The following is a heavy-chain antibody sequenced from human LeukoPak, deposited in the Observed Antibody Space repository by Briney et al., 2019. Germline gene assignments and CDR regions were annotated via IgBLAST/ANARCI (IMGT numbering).Heavy chain of an antibody. Sequence: GGSLRLSCAVSGITLSNYGMSWVRQAPGKGLEWVSGLSSSGSKTDYADSVKGRFTISRDTSKNTLNLQMNRLRAEDTAVYFCAKESHRFCTSGIFYDKNTWWDNWGQGTLVTVSS. J-gene: IGHJ4*02. V-gene: IGHV3-23*01. D-gene: IGHD2-8*01. CDR3: AKESHRFCTSGIFYDKNTWWDN. CDR2: LSSSGSKT. CDR1: GITLSNYG.